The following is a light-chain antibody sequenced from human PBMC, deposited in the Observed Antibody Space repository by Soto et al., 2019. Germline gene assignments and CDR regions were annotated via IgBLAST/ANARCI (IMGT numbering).Light chain of an antibody. V-gene: IGLV1-40*01. CDR1: SYNIGAGYD. J-gene: IGLJ1*01. Sequence: QSVLTQPPSVSGAPGQRVTISCTGSSYNIGAGYDVHWYQQLPGTAPKLLIYGTSNRPSGVPDRFSGSKSGTSASLAITGLQAEDEADYYCQSYASSLSGYVFGTGTKLTVL. CDR3: QSYASSLSGYV. CDR2: GTS.